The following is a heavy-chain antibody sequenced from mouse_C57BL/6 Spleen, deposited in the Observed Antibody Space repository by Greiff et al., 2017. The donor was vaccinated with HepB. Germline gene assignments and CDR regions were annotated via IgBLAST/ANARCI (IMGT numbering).Heavy chain of an antibody. CDR1: GFSLTSYG. CDR3: ARNYDYGSSYDAMDY. J-gene: IGHJ4*01. CDR2: IWSGGST. V-gene: IGHV2-2*01. D-gene: IGHD1-1*01. Sequence: QVHVKQSGPGLVQPSQSLSITCTVSGFSLTSYGVHWVRQSPGKGLEWLGVIWSGGSTDYNAAFISRLSISKDNSKSQVFFKMNSLQADDTAIYYCARNYDYGSSYDAMDYWGQGTSVTVSS.